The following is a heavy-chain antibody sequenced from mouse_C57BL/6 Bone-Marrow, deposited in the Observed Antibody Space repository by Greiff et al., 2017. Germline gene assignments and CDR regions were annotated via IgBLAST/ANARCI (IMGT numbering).Heavy chain of an antibody. D-gene: IGHD2-3*01. CDR1: GYTFTSYW. CDR2: IHPNRGST. CDR3: AVDGYYVGFAY. Sequence: VQLQQPGAELVKPGASVKLSCKASGYTFTSYWMHWVKQRPGQGLEWIGMIHPNRGSTNYNEKFKSKATLTVDKSSSTAYMQLSSLTSEDSAVYLCAVDGYYVGFAYWGQGTLVTVSA. V-gene: IGHV1-64*01. J-gene: IGHJ3*01.